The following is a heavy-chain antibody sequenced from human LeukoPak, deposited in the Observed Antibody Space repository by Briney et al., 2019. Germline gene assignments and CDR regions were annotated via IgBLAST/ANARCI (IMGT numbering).Heavy chain of an antibody. CDR3: ANKVYCSTTSCYPAGY. D-gene: IGHD2-2*01. V-gene: IGHV4-4*02. Sequence: SETLSLTCAVSGESIRSSNWWSWVRQSPEKGLEWIGEIYHSGTTNYNPSLESRVTISLDTSNNQFFLDLNSVTAADTAVYYCANKVYCSTTSCYPAGYWGQGTLVTVSS. CDR1: GESIRSSNW. CDR2: IYHSGTT. J-gene: IGHJ4*02.